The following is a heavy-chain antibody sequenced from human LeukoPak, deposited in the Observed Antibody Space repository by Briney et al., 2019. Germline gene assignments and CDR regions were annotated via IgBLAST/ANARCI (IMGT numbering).Heavy chain of an antibody. J-gene: IGHJ3*02. D-gene: IGHD6-19*01. CDR3: ARDIIRWLVDAFDI. Sequence: GRSLRLSCAASGFTFSSYAMHWVRQAPGKGLEWVAVISYDGSNKYYADSVKGRFTISRDNSKNTLYLQMNSLRAEDTAVYYCARDIIRWLVDAFDIWGQGTMVTVSS. CDR2: ISYDGSNK. CDR1: GFTFSSYA. V-gene: IGHV3-30*04.